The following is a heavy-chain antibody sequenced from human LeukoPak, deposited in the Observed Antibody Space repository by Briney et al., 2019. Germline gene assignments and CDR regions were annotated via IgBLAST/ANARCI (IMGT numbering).Heavy chain of an antibody. CDR2: IKQDGSEK. Sequence: GGSLRLSCAASGFTVSSNYMSWVRQAPGKGLEWVANIKQDGSEKYYVDSVKGRFTISRDNAKNSLYLQMNSLRAEDTAVYYCARDAGSWYYYYMDVWGKGTTVTVSS. V-gene: IGHV3-7*01. J-gene: IGHJ6*03. CDR1: GFTVSSNY. CDR3: ARDAGSWYYYYMDV. D-gene: IGHD6-13*01.